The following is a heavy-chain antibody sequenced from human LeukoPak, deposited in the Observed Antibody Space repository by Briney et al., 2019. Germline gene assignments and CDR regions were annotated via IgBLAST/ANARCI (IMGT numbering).Heavy chain of an antibody. Sequence: ASVKVSCKASGYTFTSDYMHWVRQAPGQGLEWMGIINPSSGATSYAQKFQGRVTITADESTSTAYMELSSLRSEDTAVYYCARDQDAVVPAAMNYWGQGTLVTVSS. CDR2: INPSSGAT. CDR1: GYTFTSDY. J-gene: IGHJ4*02. D-gene: IGHD2-2*01. V-gene: IGHV1-46*01. CDR3: ARDQDAVVPAAMNY.